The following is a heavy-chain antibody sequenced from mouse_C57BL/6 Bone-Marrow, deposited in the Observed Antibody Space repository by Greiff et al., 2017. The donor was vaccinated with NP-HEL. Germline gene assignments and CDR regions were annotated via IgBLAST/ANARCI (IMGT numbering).Heavy chain of an antibody. J-gene: IGHJ2*01. CDR3: ARSSCYYTLDY. V-gene: IGHV1-64*01. CDR2: IHPNSGST. CDR1: GYTFTSYW. Sequence: QVQLQQPGAELVKPGASVKLSCKASGYTFTSYWMHWVKQRPGQGLEWIGMIHPNSGSTNYNEKFKSKATLTVDKSSSPAYMQLSSLTSEDSAVYYCARSSCYYTLDYWGQGTTLTVSS. D-gene: IGHD2-12*01.